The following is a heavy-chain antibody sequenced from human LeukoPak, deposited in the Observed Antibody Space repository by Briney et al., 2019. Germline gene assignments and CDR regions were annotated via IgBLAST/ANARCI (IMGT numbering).Heavy chain of an antibody. CDR2: IYYSGST. J-gene: IGHJ3*02. CDR1: GGSISSSSYY. CDR3: ARDLQWGTGDAFDI. Sequence: SETLSLTCTVSGGSISSSSYYWGWIRQPPGKGLEWIGSIYYSGSTYYNPSLKSRVTISVDTSKNQFSLKLSSVTAADTAVYYCARDLQWGTGDAFDIWGQGTMVTVSS. D-gene: IGHD3-10*01. V-gene: IGHV4-39*07.